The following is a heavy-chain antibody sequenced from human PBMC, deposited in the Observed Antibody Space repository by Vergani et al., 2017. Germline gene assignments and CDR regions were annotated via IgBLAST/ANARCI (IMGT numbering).Heavy chain of an antibody. D-gene: IGHD3-16*02. CDR3: ARGSRWGSYRNLYYFDY. J-gene: IGHJ4*02. Sequence: QVQLQQWGAGLLKPSETLSLTCAVYGGSFSGYYWSWIRQPPGKGLEWIGEINHSGSTNYNPSLKSRVTISVDTSKNQFSLKLSSVTAADTAVYYCARGSRWGSYRNLYYFDYWGQGTLVTVSS. CDR1: GGSFSGYY. V-gene: IGHV4-34*01. CDR2: INHSGST.